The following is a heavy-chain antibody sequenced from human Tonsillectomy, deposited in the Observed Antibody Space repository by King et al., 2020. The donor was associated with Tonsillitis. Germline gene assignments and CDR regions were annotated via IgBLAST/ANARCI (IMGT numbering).Heavy chain of an antibody. D-gene: IGHD3-22*01. CDR3: AKDERGYYYDNDEYFQH. V-gene: IGHV3-30*18. Sequence: QLVQSGGGVVQPGRSLRLSCAASGFTFSSYGMHWVRQAPGKGLEWVAVISYDGSNKYYADSVKGRFTISRDNSKNTLYLQMNSLRAEDTAVYYCAKDERGYYYDNDEYFQHWGQGTLVTVSS. J-gene: IGHJ1*01. CDR1: GFTFSSYG. CDR2: ISYDGSNK.